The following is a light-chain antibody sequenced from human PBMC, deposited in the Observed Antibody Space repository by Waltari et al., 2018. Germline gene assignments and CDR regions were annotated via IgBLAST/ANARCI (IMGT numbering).Light chain of an antibody. Sequence: ELVLTQSPATLSLSPGESATPPCRASQSVSSYLAWYQQKPGQAPRLLIYDASNRATGIPARFSGSGSGTDFTLTISSLEPEDFAVYYCQQRSNWPPITFGQGTRLEIK. CDR3: QQRSNWPPIT. CDR2: DAS. CDR1: QSVSSY. J-gene: IGKJ5*01. V-gene: IGKV3-11*01.